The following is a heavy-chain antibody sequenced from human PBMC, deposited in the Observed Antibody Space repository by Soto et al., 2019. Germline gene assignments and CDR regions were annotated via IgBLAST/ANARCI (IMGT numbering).Heavy chain of an antibody. CDR3: ARGKIGGYIPHSYYYYMDV. CDR1: GGTFSSYT. Sequence: GASVKVSCKASGGTFSSYTISWVRQAPGQGLEWMGRIIPILGIANYAQKFQGRVTITADKSTSTAYMELSSLRPEDTAVYYCARGKIGGYIPHSYYYYMDVWGKGTTVTVSS. V-gene: IGHV1-69*02. D-gene: IGHD5-12*01. CDR2: IIPILGIA. J-gene: IGHJ6*03.